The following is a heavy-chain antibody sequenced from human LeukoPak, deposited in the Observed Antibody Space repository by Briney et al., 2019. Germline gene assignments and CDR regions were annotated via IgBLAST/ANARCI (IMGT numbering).Heavy chain of an antibody. CDR3: ARDRRADYFRNDDAFDI. J-gene: IGHJ3*02. D-gene: IGHD2/OR15-2a*01. V-gene: IGHV3-7*01. Sequence: GGSLRLSCAASGFTFSTYWMSWVRQAPGKGLEWVANINQDGSEKYSVDSVKGRFTISRDNAKSSLYLQMNSLRADDTAVYYCARDRRADYFRNDDAFDIWGQGTMVTV. CDR1: GFTFSTYW. CDR2: INQDGSEK.